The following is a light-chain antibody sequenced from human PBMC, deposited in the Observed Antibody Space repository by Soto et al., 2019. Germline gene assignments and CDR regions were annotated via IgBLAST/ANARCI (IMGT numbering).Light chain of an antibody. CDR2: SAS. CDR1: QDIGYH. Sequence: DIQMTQSPSAMSAAVGDRVTITCRASQDIGYHLGWFQQKPGKAPKRLIYSASSLDSGVPSRFSATGSGTEFTFTISSLHPEDFATYYCQLHTTYPRPFGQETKVEVK. V-gene: IGKV1-17*03. CDR3: QLHTTYPRP. J-gene: IGKJ1*01.